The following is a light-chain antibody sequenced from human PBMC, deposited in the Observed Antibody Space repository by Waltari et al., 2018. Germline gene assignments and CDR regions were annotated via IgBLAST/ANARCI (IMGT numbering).Light chain of an antibody. Sequence: QSVLTQPPSASGTPGQRVTMSRSGSNSTIGSNYVSWYQQHPRTAPKLLIYKNDLRPSGVPDRISGSKSGTSASLAISGLRSEDEADYYCSSWDDSLSGVVLGGGTKLTVL. CDR2: KND. J-gene: IGLJ2*01. CDR1: NSTIGSNY. CDR3: SSWDDSLSGVV. V-gene: IGLV1-47*01.